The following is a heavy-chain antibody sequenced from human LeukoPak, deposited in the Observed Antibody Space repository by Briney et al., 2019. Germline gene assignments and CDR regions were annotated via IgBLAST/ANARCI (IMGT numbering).Heavy chain of an antibody. V-gene: IGHV3-43*02. CDR2: ISGDGGST. CDR3: AKDMSSGAFDY. J-gene: IGHJ4*02. Sequence: GGSLRLSCAASGFTFDDYAMHWVRQAPAKGLEWVSLISGDGGSTYYADSVKGRFTISRDNSKNSLYLQMHSLRAEDTALYYCAKDMSSGAFDYWGQGTLVTVSS. D-gene: IGHD6-19*01. CDR1: GFTFDDYA.